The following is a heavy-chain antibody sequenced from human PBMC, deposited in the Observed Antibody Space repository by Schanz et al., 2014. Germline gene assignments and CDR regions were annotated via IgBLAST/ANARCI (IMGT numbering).Heavy chain of an antibody. CDR2: VYFSGTT. V-gene: IGHV4-39*01. CDR1: GGSISSGESY. CDR3: ARHGGYYDVLNSFDI. J-gene: IGHJ5*02. D-gene: IGHD3-16*01. Sequence: QLQLQESGPGLVKPSETLSLTCTVSGGSISSGESYWGWIRQSPEEGLQYIGSVYFSGTTAYSPSLKGRVTISVDTSKNQFSLMRTSGTAADTAVYFCARHGGYYDVLNSFDIWGQGTLVTVSS.